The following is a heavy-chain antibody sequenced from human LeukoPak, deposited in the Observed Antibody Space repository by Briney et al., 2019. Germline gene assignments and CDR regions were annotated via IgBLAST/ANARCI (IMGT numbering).Heavy chain of an antibody. CDR2: INHSGST. CDR1: GGSINTPNYY. V-gene: IGHV4-39*07. D-gene: IGHD3-3*01. Sequence: PSETLSLTCTVSGGSINTPNYYWSWIRQPPGKGLEWIGEINHSGSTNYNPSLKSRVTISVDTSKNQFSLKLSSVTAADTAVYYCARVSRFLEWLLFEGWENYFDYWGQGTLVTVSS. CDR3: ARVSRFLEWLLFEGWENYFDY. J-gene: IGHJ4*02.